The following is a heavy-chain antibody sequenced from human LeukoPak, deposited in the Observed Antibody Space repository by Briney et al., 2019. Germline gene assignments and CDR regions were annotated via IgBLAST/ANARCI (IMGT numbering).Heavy chain of an antibody. J-gene: IGHJ4*02. Sequence: PGGSLRLSCAASGFTFSSYWMHWVRQAPGKGLMWVSHIDTDGSSTIYADSVKGRFTISRDNAKNTLGLQMNSLRAEDTAVYYCARGTIIAHWGQGTLVTVSS. CDR1: GFTFSSYW. CDR2: IDTDGSST. D-gene: IGHD2-21*01. CDR3: ARGTIIAH. V-gene: IGHV3-74*01.